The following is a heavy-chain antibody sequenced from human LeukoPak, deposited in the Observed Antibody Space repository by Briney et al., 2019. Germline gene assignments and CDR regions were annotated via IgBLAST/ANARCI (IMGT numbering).Heavy chain of an antibody. V-gene: IGHV4-34*01. CDR3: ARRRRLRFVEWLNRLDDFDI. CDR2: INHIGST. Sequence: PSATLSLTCAGYGGSFSGYCWSWIRQPPGKGLEWIGEINHIGSTNYTPSLKRRVTISVDTCKHQCSLMLSSLTAAETAVYGCARRRRLRFVEWLNRLDDFDIWGQGTIVTGFS. D-gene: IGHD3-3*01. CDR1: GGSFSGYC. J-gene: IGHJ3*02.